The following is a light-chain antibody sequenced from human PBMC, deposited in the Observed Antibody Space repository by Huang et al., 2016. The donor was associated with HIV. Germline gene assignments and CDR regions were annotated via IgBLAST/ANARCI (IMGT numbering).Light chain of an antibody. CDR1: QSISTW. Sequence: DIQMTQSPSALSASVGDRVTITCRASQSISTWLAWFQQKPGKAPKLLISGAASLHSGVPSRFIGSGSGTDVTLTISSLQPDDLASYFCQQYNSYPYTFGQGTKLEIK. V-gene: IGKV1-5*03. CDR2: GAA. J-gene: IGKJ2*01. CDR3: QQYNSYPYT.